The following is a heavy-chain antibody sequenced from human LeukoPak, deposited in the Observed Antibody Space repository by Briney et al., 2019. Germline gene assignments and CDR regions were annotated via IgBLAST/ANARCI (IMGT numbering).Heavy chain of an antibody. CDR1: GGSISSGAYY. CDR2: IYYSGST. D-gene: IGHD3-3*01. J-gene: IGHJ4*02. Sequence: PSETLSLTCTVSGGSISSGAYYWTWIRQHPGKGLEWIGYIYYSGSTYYNPSLESRVTISVDRSTNQFSLKLTSVTAADTAVYYCARVVRSEWFHPIGYWGQGILVTVSS. V-gene: IGHV4-31*03. CDR3: ARVVRSEWFHPIGY.